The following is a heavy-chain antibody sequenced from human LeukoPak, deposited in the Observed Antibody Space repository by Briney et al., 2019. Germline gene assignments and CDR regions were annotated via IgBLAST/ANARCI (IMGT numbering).Heavy chain of an antibody. Sequence: PSETLSLTCAVSGYSISSGYYWGWIRQPPGKGLEWIGSIYHSGSTYYNPSLKSRVTISVDTSKNQFSLKLSSVTAADTAVYYCARDQDFQHWGLGTLVTVSS. CDR2: IYHSGST. CDR1: GYSISSGYY. V-gene: IGHV4-38-2*02. CDR3: ARDQDFQH. J-gene: IGHJ1*01.